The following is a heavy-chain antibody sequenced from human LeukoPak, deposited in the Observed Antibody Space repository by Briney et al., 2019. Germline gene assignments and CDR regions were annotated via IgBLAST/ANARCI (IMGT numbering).Heavy chain of an antibody. J-gene: IGHJ3*02. CDR1: GGSMRSYY. CDR2: GHYSGST. CDR3: ARDFGSGSRSDAFDI. D-gene: IGHD3-10*01. V-gene: IGHV4-59*01. Sequence: PSETLSLTCTVSGGSMRSYYWSWIRQPPGKGLEWIGYGHYSGSTNYNPSLKSRVTISVDTSKNQFSLKLTSVTAADTAVYYCARDFGSGSRSDAFDIWGQGTMVTVSS.